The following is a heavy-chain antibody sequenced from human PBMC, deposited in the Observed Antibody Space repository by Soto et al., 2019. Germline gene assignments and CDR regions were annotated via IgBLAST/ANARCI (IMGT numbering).Heavy chain of an antibody. Sequence: QVQLVQSGAEVKKPGSSVKVSCKASGGTFSSYTISWVRQAPGQGLEWMGRIIPILGIANYAQKFQGRVTSTADKSTSTAYMGVSSLRSEDTAVYYCAGGESGLTEGEGGMVLWGQGTTVTVSS. J-gene: IGHJ6*02. V-gene: IGHV1-69*02. D-gene: IGHD3-16*01. CDR2: IIPILGIA. CDR3: AGGESGLTEGEGGMVL. CDR1: GGTFSSYT.